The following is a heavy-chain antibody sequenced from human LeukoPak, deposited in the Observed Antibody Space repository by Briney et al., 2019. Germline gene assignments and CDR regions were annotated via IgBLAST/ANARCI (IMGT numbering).Heavy chain of an antibody. V-gene: IGHV4-61*01. CDR3: ARVLPRDRYYDILTGYENYYYYGMDV. CDR2: IYYSGGT. D-gene: IGHD3-9*01. J-gene: IGHJ6*04. Sequence: PSETLSLTCTVSGGSVSSGSYYWSWIRQPPGKGLEWIGDIYYSGGTNYNPSLKSRVTISVDTSKNQFSLKLSSVTAADTAVYYCARVLPRDRYYDILTGYENYYYYGMDVWGKGTTVTVSS. CDR1: GGSVSSGSYY.